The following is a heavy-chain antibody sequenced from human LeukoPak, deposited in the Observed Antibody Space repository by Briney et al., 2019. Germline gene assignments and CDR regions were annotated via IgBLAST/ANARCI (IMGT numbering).Heavy chain of an antibody. CDR2: INWNGGST. J-gene: IGHJ4*02. CDR1: GFTFHYYG. CDR3: ARAARGMVDY. D-gene: IGHD3-10*01. Sequence: GGSLRLSCAASGFTFHYYGMSWVRQAPGKGLEWVSGINWNGGSTGYADSVKGRFTISRDNAKNSLYLQMNSLRAEDTALYHCARAARGMVDYWGQGTLVTVSS. V-gene: IGHV3-20*01.